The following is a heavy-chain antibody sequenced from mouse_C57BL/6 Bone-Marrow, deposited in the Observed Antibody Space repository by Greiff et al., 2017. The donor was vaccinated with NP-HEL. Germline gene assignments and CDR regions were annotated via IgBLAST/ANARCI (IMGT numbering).Heavy chain of an antibody. D-gene: IGHD1-1*01. CDR1: GFNIKDDY. V-gene: IGHV14-4*01. Sequence: EVQLQQSGAELVRPGASVKLSCTASGFNIKDDYMHWVKQRPEQGLEWIGWIDPENGDTEYASKFQGNATITADTSSNTAYLQLSSLTSEDTAVYYCTTFMATVAYWGQGTLVTVSA. CDR2: IDPENGDT. CDR3: TTFMATVAY. J-gene: IGHJ3*01.